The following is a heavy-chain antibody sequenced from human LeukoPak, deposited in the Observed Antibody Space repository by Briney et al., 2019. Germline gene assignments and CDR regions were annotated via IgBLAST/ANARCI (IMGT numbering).Heavy chain of an antibody. J-gene: IGHJ3*02. Sequence: SETLSLTCTVSGDYISTYYWSWIRQPAGKGLEWIGRIYTSGSTNYNPSLKSRVTMSVDTSKNQFSLKLSSVTAADTAVYYCAREGGRQLASIDIWGQGTMVTVSS. CDR1: GDYISTYY. CDR3: AREGGRQLASIDI. CDR2: IYTSGST. D-gene: IGHD6-13*01. V-gene: IGHV4-4*07.